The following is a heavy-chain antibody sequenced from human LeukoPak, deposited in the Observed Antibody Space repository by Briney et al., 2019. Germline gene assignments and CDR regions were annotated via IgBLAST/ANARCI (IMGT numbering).Heavy chain of an antibody. CDR3: AEDSPMITFGA. CDR1: EFSVGSNY. V-gene: IGHV3-66*01. D-gene: IGHD3-16*01. J-gene: IGHJ5*02. CDR2: IYSGGST. Sequence: GGSLRLSCAASEFSVGSNYMTWVRQAPGKGLEWVSLIYSGGSTYYADSVKGRFTISRDNSKNTLYLQMNSLRAEDTAVYYCAEDSPMITFGAWGQGTLVTVSS.